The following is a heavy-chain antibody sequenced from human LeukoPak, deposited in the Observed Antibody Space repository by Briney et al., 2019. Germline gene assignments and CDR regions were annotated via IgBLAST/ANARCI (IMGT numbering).Heavy chain of an antibody. J-gene: IGHJ5*02. V-gene: IGHV4-38-2*02. D-gene: IGHD6-25*01. CDR1: GYSISSAYY. CDR2: IYHSGTT. CDR3: AKPAARLGWFDP. Sequence: SETLSLTCSVSGYSISSAYYWGWIRQPPGKGLEWIGSIYHSGTTYHNPSLKSRVTISLDTYKNQFSLNLRSVTAADTAVYYWAKPAARLGWFDPWGQGTLVTVSS.